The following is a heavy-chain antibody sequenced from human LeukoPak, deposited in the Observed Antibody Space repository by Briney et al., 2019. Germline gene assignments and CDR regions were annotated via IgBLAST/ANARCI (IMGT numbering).Heavy chain of an antibody. CDR1: GGTFSSYA. V-gene: IGHV1-69*04. CDR2: IIPILGIA. Sequence: RGASVKVSCKASGGTFSSYAISWVRQAPGQGLEWMGRIIPILGIANYAQKFQGRVTITADKSTSTAYMELSSLRSEDTAVYYCARNKPTNYYDSSGPAPSDAFDIWGQGTMVTVSS. CDR3: ARNKPTNYYDSSGPAPSDAFDI. D-gene: IGHD3-22*01. J-gene: IGHJ3*02.